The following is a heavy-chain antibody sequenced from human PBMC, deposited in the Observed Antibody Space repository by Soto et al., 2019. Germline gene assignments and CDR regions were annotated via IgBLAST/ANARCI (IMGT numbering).Heavy chain of an antibody. CDR3: TTTLPYCSSTSCYNSQVDY. Sequence: EVQLVESGGGLVKPGGALRLSCAASGFTFSNAWMSWVRQAPGKGLEWVGRIKSKTDGGTTDYAAPVKGRFTISRDDSKNTLYLQMNSLKTEVTAVYYCTTTLPYCSSTSCYNSQVDYWGQGTLVTVSS. D-gene: IGHD2-2*02. V-gene: IGHV3-15*01. CDR2: IKSKTDGGTT. CDR1: GFTFSNAW. J-gene: IGHJ4*02.